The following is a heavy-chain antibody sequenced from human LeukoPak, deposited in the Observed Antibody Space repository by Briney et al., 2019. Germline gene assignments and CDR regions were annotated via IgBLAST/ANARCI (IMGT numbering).Heavy chain of an antibody. J-gene: IGHJ4*02. CDR3: ARDSGQSYPPIFDY. V-gene: IGHV7-4-1*02. Sequence: ASVKVSCKASGHTFTSYAMNWVRQAPGQGLEWMGWINTNTGNPTYAQGFTGRFVFSLDTSVSTAYLQTSSLKAEDTAVYYCARDSGQSYPPIFDYWGQGTLVTVSS. D-gene: IGHD1-26*01. CDR2: INTNTGNP. CDR1: GHTFTSYA.